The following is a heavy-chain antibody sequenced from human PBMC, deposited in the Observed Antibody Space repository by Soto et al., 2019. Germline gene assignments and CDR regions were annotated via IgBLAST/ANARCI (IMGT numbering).Heavy chain of an antibody. J-gene: IGHJ4*02. D-gene: IGHD4-4*01. CDR2: LYWDDDK. CDR1: GFSLSDSAVG. Sequence: SGPTLVNPTQTLTLTCTFSGFSLSDSAVGVGWIRQPPGKALEWLALLYWDDDKRYSPSLKSRVTITKDTSKNQVVLTLTNIDPVDTGTSYCAQSLSNFRFFDYWGQGTLVTVYS. CDR3: AQSLSNFRFFDY. V-gene: IGHV2-5*02.